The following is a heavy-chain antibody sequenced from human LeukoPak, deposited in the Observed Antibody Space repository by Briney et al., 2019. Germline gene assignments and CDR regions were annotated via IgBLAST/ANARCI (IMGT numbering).Heavy chain of an antibody. V-gene: IGHV4-59*01. J-gene: IGHJ4*02. CDR2: ISYSGYS. Sequence: SETLSLTCTGSGGSITTYFWSWIRQPPGKGLEWIGYISYSGYSNNNPSVKSRVTTSLDTSKNQLSLKLTSVTAADSAVYYCAGSSGWSGVLDYWGQGTLVTVSS. CDR1: GGSITTYF. CDR3: AGSSGWSGVLDY. D-gene: IGHD6-19*01.